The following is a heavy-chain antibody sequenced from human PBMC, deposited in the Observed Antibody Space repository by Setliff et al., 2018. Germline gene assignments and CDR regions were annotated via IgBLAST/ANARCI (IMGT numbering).Heavy chain of an antibody. J-gene: IGHJ4*02. V-gene: IGHV4-34*10. CDR1: GGSFSTYY. Sequence: PSETLSLTCAVYGGSFSTYYWIWIRQPPGKGLEWIGEINHSGSTNYNPSLKSRVTISVDTSKNIAYLQMNSLRTDDTAVYYCSRPNYRNHYFDYWGQGTLVTVSS. CDR3: SRPNYRNHYFDY. CDR2: INHSGST. D-gene: IGHD4-4*01.